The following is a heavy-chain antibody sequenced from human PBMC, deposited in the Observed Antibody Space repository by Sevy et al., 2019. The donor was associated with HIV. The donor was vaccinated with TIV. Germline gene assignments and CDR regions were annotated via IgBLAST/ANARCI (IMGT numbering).Heavy chain of an antibody. D-gene: IGHD3-10*01. CDR3: AKRVAGALAALDI. J-gene: IGHJ3*02. V-gene: IGHV3-23*01. CDR1: RFTFRNYV. Sequence: GGSLRLSCAASRFTFRNYVMNWVRQPPGKGLEWVSVITDGGGTTYYSDSVKGRFTISRDDSKSTLYRRMNSLRIEDTDVYFCAKRVAGALAALDIWGQGTMVTVSS. CDR2: ITDGGGTT.